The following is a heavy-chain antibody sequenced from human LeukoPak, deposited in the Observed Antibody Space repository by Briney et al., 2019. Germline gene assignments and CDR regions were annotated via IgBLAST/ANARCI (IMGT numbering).Heavy chain of an antibody. D-gene: IGHD2-21*02. Sequence: GGSLRLSCAASGFSVSNYYMSWVRQPPGKGLEWVSVMYTGGGRYYGDSVKGRFTISRDNSKNTVFLQMNSLRVEDTALYYCTRGQSYCGADCYSDWGQGPLVTVSS. CDR1: GFSVSNYY. CDR3: TRGQSYCGADCYSD. J-gene: IGHJ4*02. V-gene: IGHV3-66*01. CDR2: MYTGGGR.